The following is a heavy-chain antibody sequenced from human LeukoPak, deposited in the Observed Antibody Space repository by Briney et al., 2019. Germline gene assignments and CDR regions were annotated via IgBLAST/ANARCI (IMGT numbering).Heavy chain of an antibody. CDR2: ISGSGGST. V-gene: IGHV3-23*01. D-gene: IGHD3-22*01. CDR3: AKQVAPYYYDSSGYYHDY. J-gene: IGHJ4*02. Sequence: PGGSLRLSCAASGFTFSSYAMSWVRQAPGKGLEWVSAISGSGGSTYYADSVKGRFTISRDNSKNTLYLQMNSLRAEDTAVYYCAKQVAPYYYDSSGYYHDYWGQGTLVTVSS. CDR1: GFTFSSYA.